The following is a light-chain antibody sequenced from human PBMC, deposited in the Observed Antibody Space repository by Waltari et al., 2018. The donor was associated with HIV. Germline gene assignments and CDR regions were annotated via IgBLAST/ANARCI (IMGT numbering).Light chain of an antibody. V-gene: IGLV2-23*01. Sequence: QSALTPPASVSGSPGQSITIPCPGTCSHTGHYNLFSWYQLYPGKAPKLIIYEDNKRPSGVSNRFSGSKSADTASLTISGLQADDEADYYCCAYAGGLEFGGGTKLTVL. CDR2: EDN. CDR1: CSHTGHYNL. CDR3: CAYAGGLE. J-gene: IGLJ2*01.